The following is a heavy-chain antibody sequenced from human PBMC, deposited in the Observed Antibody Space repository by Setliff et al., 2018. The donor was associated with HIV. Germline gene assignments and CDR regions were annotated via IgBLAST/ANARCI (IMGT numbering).Heavy chain of an antibody. Sequence: GGSLRLSCVASGFIFDTYPMAWVRQAPGKGLEWVANIDQHGSERYYTDSVRGRFTISRDNAKNSLYLQMNSLRGEDTALYYCTRDLGYDSFDIWGQGTMVTVSS. CDR2: IDQHGSER. CDR3: TRDLGYDSFDI. D-gene: IGHD3-22*01. J-gene: IGHJ3*02. V-gene: IGHV3-7*01. CDR1: GFIFDTYP.